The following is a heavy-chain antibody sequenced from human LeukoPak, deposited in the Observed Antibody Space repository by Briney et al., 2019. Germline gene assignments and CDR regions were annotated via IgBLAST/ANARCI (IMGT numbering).Heavy chain of an antibody. CDR2: IHPSTGNP. Sequence: ASVKVSCKASGYTFTNYAMNRVRQAPGQGFEWMGWIHPSTGNPTYAQGFTGRFVFSLDTSVSTTYLQISSLKAEDTAVYYCAREGYSYGYKDFDYWGQGTLVTVSS. V-gene: IGHV7-4-1*02. D-gene: IGHD5-18*01. J-gene: IGHJ4*02. CDR1: GYTFTNYA. CDR3: AREGYSYGYKDFDY.